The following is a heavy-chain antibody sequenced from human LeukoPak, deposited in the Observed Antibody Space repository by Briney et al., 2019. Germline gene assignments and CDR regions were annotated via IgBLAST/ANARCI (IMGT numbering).Heavy chain of an antibody. CDR2: ISGSGGRT. Sequence: PGGSLRLSCAASGFTFSSYAMSWVRQAPGKGLEWVSAISGSGGRTYYADSVKGRFTISRDNSKNTLYLQMNSLRAEDTAVYYCAKDPGYTSGSSFFDYWGQGTLVTVSS. CDR1: GFTFSSYA. J-gene: IGHJ4*02. V-gene: IGHV3-23*01. D-gene: IGHD6-19*01. CDR3: AKDPGYTSGSSFFDY.